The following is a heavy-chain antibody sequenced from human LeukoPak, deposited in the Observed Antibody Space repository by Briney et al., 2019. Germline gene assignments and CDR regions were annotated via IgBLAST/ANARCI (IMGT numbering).Heavy chain of an antibody. CDR3: ARTPATGYDYNYFDY. J-gene: IGHJ4*02. D-gene: IGHD5-12*01. V-gene: IGHV3-7*01. CDR2: IKQDGSEK. CDR1: GFTLISYW. Sequence: GGSLRLSCAASGFTLISYWMTWVRQAPGKGLEWVANIKQDGSEKYYVDSVKGRFTISRDNSKNTLYLRLNSLRAEDTAIYYCARTPATGYDYNYFDYWGQGTLVTVSS.